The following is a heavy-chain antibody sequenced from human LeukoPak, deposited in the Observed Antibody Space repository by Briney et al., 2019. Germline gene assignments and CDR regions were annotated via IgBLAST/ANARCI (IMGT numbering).Heavy chain of an antibody. Sequence: PGGSLRLSCAASGFTFNSDWMTWVRQAPGKGLEWVANIRQDGSKKYYADSVKGRFTISRDNANSSLYLQMNSLRAEDTAVYYCARHGYSYGYLDYWGQGTLVTVSS. D-gene: IGHD5-18*01. CDR2: IRQDGSKK. V-gene: IGHV3-7*01. CDR1: GFTFNSDW. CDR3: ARHGYSYGYLDY. J-gene: IGHJ4*02.